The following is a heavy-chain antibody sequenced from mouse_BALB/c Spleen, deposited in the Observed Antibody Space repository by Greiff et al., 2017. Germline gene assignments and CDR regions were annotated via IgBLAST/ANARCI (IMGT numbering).Heavy chain of an antibody. CDR2: IYPGNVNT. V-gene: IGHV1S56*01. D-gene: IGHD2-4*01. J-gene: IGHJ3*01. CDR1: GYTFTSYY. CDR3: ARSEITTGGAWFAY. Sequence: QVQLQQSGPELVKPGASVRISCKASGYTFTSYYIHWVKQRPGQGLEWIGWIYPGNVNTKYNEKFKGKATLTADKSSSTAYMQLSSLTSEDSAVYFCARSEITTGGAWFAYWGQGTLVTVSA.